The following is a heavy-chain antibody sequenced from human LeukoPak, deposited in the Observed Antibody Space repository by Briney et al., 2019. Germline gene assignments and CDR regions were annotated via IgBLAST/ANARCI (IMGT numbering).Heavy chain of an antibody. D-gene: IGHD3-22*01. Sequence: GGSLRLSCAASGFTFSDYYMGWIRQAPGKGLEWVSYISSSGSTIYYADSVKGRFTISRDNAKNSLYLQMNSLRAEDTAVYYCARAQVVILYYFDYWGQGTLVTVSS. CDR2: ISSSGSTI. CDR3: ARAQVVILYYFDY. CDR1: GFTFSDYY. V-gene: IGHV3-11*01. J-gene: IGHJ4*02.